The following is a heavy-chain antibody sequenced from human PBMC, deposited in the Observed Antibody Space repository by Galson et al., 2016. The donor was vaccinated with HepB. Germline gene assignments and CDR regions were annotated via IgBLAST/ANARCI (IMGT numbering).Heavy chain of an antibody. J-gene: IGHJ4*02. Sequence: SPRLSCAASGFTFSSYSMTWVRQAPGKGLEWVANIKQDGSEKYYVDSVKGRFTISRDNARNSMHLQMNSLRAEDTAVYFCAGAGNNFDSWGQGTLATVSS. V-gene: IGHV3-7*03. CDR1: GFTFSSYS. D-gene: IGHD3-9*01. CDR3: AGAGNNFDS. CDR2: IKQDGSEK.